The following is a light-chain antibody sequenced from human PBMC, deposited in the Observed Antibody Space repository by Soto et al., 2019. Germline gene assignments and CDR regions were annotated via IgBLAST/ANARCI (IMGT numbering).Light chain of an antibody. CDR3: QQRSNWPRWT. Sequence: ELVLTQLPATLSLSPVESATLSCRASQSVSSYLAWYQQKPGQAPRLLIYDASNRATGIPARFSGSGSGTDFTLTISSLEPEDFAVYYCQQRSNWPRWTFGQGTKVDIK. V-gene: IGKV3-11*01. CDR1: QSVSSY. J-gene: IGKJ1*01. CDR2: DAS.